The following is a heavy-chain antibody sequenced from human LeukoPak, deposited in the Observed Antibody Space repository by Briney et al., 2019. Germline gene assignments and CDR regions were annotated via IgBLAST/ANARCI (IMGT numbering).Heavy chain of an antibody. J-gene: IGHJ5*02. D-gene: IGHD3-10*01. CDR3: ARGGGYYGSGTFWWGYNWFDP. Sequence: GASVKVSCKASGFAFTSYGITWVRQAPGQGLEGMGWISAYIDNTHYAQKFQGRVTMTTDTSTNTAYLDLRSLRSDDTAVYYCARGGGYYGSGTFWWGYNWFDPWGQGTLVTVSS. CDR2: ISAYIDNT. CDR1: GFAFTSYG. V-gene: IGHV1-18*01.